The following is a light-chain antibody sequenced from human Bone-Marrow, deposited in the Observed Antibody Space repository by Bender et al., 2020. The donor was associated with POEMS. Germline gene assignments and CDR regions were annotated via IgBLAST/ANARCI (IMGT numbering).Light chain of an antibody. V-gene: IGLV3-1*01. Sequence: SYGLTQPPSVSVSPGHTANITCSGDQLGDQYASWYQLKPGQSPVLVIHEDNKRPSGIPERFSGSNSGNIATLTISGTQALDEADYYCRAWDTSSVVFGGGTKLTVL. CDR3: RAWDTSSVV. J-gene: IGLJ2*01. CDR2: EDN. CDR1: QLGDQY.